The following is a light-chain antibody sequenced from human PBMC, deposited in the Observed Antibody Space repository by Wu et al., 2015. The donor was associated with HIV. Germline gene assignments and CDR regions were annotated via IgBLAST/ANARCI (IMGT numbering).Light chain of an antibody. CDR3: QQYNKWGLYS. Sequence: EIVLTQSPATLSLSPGRRATLSCRASQSIDSDLGWYQQRPGQAPRLLIYDASNRATGIPARFSGSGSGREFTLTISSLQSEDFVIYYCQQYNKWGLYSFGQGTKLEIK. CDR2: DAS. CDR1: QSIDSD. J-gene: IGKJ2*03. V-gene: IGKV3D-15*01.